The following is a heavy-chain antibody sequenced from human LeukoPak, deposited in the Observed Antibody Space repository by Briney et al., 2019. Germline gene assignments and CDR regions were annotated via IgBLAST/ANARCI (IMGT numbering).Heavy chain of an antibody. Sequence: GGSLRLSCAASGFTVSTNYMTWVRQAPGKGLEWVSPLYAGGNTYYADSVRGRLTISRHNSKNTLYLQMNSLRSEDTAVYYCAREPMGPTGNWGQGTLVTVSS. CDR2: LYAGGNT. J-gene: IGHJ4*02. V-gene: IGHV3-53*04. D-gene: IGHD3-10*01. CDR3: AREPMGPTGN. CDR1: GFTVSTNY.